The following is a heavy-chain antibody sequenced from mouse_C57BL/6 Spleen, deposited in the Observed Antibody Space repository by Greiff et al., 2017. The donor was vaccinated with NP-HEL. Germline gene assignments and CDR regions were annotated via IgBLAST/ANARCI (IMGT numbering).Heavy chain of an antibody. Sequence: QVQLKQSGAELARPGASVKMSCKASGYTFTSYTMHWVKQRPGQGLEWIGYINPSSGYTKYNQKFKDKATLTADKSSSTAYMQLSSLTSEDSAVYYCAREGTMITTPDYWGQGTTLTVSS. D-gene: IGHD2-4*01. V-gene: IGHV1-4*01. J-gene: IGHJ2*01. CDR3: AREGTMITTPDY. CDR2: INPSSGYT. CDR1: GYTFTSYT.